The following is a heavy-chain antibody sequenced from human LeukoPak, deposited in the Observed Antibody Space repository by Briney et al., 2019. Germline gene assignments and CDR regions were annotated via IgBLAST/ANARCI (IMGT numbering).Heavy chain of an antibody. Sequence: GGSLRLSCAAPGFTFSSYAMSWVRQAPGKGLEWVSAISGSGGSTYYADSVKGRFTISRDNSKNTLYLQMNSLRAEDTAVYYCARASSTKWLVRRRGAFDIWGQGTMVTVSS. CDR3: ARASSTKWLVRRRGAFDI. CDR1: GFTFSSYA. J-gene: IGHJ3*02. V-gene: IGHV3-23*01. CDR2: ISGSGGST. D-gene: IGHD6-19*01.